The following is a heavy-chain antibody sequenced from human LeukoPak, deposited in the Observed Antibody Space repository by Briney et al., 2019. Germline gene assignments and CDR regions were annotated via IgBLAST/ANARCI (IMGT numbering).Heavy chain of an antibody. J-gene: IGHJ6*03. V-gene: IGHV4-59*12. Sequence: PSETLSLTCNVSGGSIRGYYWSWIRQPPGKGLEWIGYIYSSGSTNYNPSLKSRVTISVDTSKNQFSLKLSSVTAADTAVYYCARGQVKRQLLPRTGSRHYYYYMDVWGKGTTVTVSS. CDR2: IYSSGST. D-gene: IGHD6-13*01. CDR1: GGSIRGYY. CDR3: ARGQVKRQLLPRTGSRHYYYYMDV.